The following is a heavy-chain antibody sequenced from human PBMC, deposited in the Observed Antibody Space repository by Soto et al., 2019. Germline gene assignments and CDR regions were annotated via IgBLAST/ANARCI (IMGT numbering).Heavy chain of an antibody. CDR2: INHSGST. V-gene: IGHV4-34*01. CDR3: ARGRGVDIVATIGFPYYYYGMDV. CDR1: GGSFSGYY. D-gene: IGHD5-12*01. Sequence: LALTCAVYGGSFSGYYWSWIRQPPGKGLEWIGEINHSGSTNYNPSLKSRVTISVDTSKNQFSLKLSSVTAADSAVYYCARGRGVDIVATIGFPYYYYGMDVWGQGTTVTVSS. J-gene: IGHJ6*02.